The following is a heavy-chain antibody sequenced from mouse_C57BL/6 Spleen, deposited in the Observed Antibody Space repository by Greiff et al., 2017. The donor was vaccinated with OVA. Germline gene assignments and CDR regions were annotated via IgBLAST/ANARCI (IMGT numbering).Heavy chain of an antibody. CDR2: IRSKSNNYAT. V-gene: IGHV10-1*01. D-gene: IGHD1-3*01. CDR1: GFSFNTYA. Sequence: DVHLVESGGGLVQPKGSLKLSCAASGFSFNTYAMNWVRQAPGKGLEWVARIRSKSNNYATYYADSVKDRFTISRDDSESMLYLQMNNLKTEDTAMYYCVRPYKGGAMDYWGQGTSVTVSS. J-gene: IGHJ4*01. CDR3: VRPYKGGAMDY.